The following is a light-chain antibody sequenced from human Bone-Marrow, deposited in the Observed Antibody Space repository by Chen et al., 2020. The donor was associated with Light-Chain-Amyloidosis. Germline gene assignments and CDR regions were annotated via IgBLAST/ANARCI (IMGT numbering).Light chain of an antibody. CDR2: DDS. Sequence: SYVLTQPSSVSVAPGLTATIDCGGNNIGSTSVHWYQQTPGQAPLLVVYDDSDRPSWIPVRLSGSNSGNTATLAISRVEAGDEADYYCQVWDRSSDRPVFGGGTKLTVL. J-gene: IGLJ3*02. V-gene: IGLV3-21*02. CDR1: NIGSTS. CDR3: QVWDRSSDRPV.